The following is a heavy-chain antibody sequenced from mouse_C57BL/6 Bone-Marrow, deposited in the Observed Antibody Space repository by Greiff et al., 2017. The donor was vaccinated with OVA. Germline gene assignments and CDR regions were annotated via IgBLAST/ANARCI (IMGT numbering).Heavy chain of an antibody. V-gene: IGHV5-17*01. CDR2: ISSGSSTI. CDR3: ARRGLWLRRAMDY. CDR1: GFTFSDYG. Sequence: EVQLQESGGGLVKPGGSLKLSCAASGFTFSDYGMHWVRQAPEKGLEWVAYISSGSSTIYYADTVKGRFTISRDNAKNTLFLQMTSLRSEDTAIYYCARRGLWLRRAMDYWGQGTSVTVSS. D-gene: IGHD2-2*01. J-gene: IGHJ4*01.